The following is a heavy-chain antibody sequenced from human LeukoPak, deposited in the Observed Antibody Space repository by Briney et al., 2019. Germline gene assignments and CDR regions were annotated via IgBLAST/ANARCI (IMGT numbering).Heavy chain of an antibody. CDR3: ARKVRGVDAFDI. Sequence: SETLSLTCTVSGGSISSSSYYWGWIRQPPGKGLEWIGSIYYSGSTYYNPSLKSRVTISVDTSKNQFSLKLSSVTAADTAVYYCARKVRGVDAFDIWGQGTMVTVSS. D-gene: IGHD3-10*01. CDR2: IYYSGST. CDR1: GGSISSSSYY. J-gene: IGHJ3*02. V-gene: IGHV4-39*07.